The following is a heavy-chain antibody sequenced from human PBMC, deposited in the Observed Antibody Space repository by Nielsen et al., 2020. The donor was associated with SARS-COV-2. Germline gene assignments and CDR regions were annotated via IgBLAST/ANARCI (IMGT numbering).Heavy chain of an antibody. J-gene: IGHJ4*02. CDR2: ISAST. CDR3: AKRSGYTSGWYGDY. D-gene: IGHD6-19*01. CDR1: GFTMSTYA. Sequence: GGSLRLSCAVSGFTMSTYAMSWVRQAPGKGLEWVSAISASTYYADSVKGRFTISRDNSKNTLYLQMNSLRAEDTAVYYCAKRSGYTSGWYGDYWGQGTLVTVSS. V-gene: IGHV3-23*01.